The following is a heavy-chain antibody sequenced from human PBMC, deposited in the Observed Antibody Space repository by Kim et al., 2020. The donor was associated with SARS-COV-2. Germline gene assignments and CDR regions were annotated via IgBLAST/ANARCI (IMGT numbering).Heavy chain of an antibody. CDR3: ARRITMVRGVIGDAFDI. CDR1: GYTFTSYG. V-gene: IGHV1-18*04. Sequence: ASVKVSCKASGYTFTSYGISWVRQAPGQGLEWMGWISAYNGNTNYAQKLQGRVTMTTDTSTSTAYMELRSLRSDDTAVYYCARRITMVRGVIGDAFDIWGQGTMVTVSS. J-gene: IGHJ3*02. D-gene: IGHD3-10*01. CDR2: ISAYNGNT.